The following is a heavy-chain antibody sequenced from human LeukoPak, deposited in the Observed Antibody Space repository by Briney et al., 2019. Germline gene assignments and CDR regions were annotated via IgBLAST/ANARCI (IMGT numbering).Heavy chain of an antibody. Sequence: PGGSLRLSCAASEFTFTSSAMSWVRQAPGKGLEWVSAISGRSGTTYYADSVKGRFTISRDNSKNTLYLQMNSLRAGDTAVYYCAKVGTVYFPLDFWGQGTLVTVSS. V-gene: IGHV3-23*01. CDR1: EFTFTSSA. J-gene: IGHJ4*02. D-gene: IGHD2/OR15-2a*01. CDR2: ISGRSGTT. CDR3: AKVGTVYFPLDF.